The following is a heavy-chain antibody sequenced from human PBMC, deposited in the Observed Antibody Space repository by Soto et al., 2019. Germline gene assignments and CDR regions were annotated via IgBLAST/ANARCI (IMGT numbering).Heavy chain of an antibody. J-gene: IGHJ5*02. CDR2: INPNSGGT. V-gene: IGHV1-2*02. CDR3: ARGPRAKVVPAATNWFDP. D-gene: IGHD2-2*01. CDR1: GYTFTGYY. Sequence: VASVKVSCKASGYTFTGYYMHWVRQAPGQGLEWMGWINPNSGGTNYAQKFQGRVTMTRDTSISTAYMELSRLRSDDTAVYYCARGPRAKVVPAATNWFDPWGQGTLVTVSS.